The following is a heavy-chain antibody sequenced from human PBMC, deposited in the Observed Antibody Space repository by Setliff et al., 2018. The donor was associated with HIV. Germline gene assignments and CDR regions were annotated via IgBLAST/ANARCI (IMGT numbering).Heavy chain of an antibody. CDR3: ARAVNFDY. CDR1: GGSFSGYY. J-gene: IGHJ4*02. Sequence: SETLSLTCSVAGGSFSGYYWSWIRQPPGKGLEWIGYIYVYNIERTNYNPSLTSRVTISVDTSRNQFSLNLTSVTAADTAIYYCARAVNFDYWGQGTQVPVSS. CDR2: IYVYNIERT. V-gene: IGHV4-59*01. D-gene: IGHD6-19*01.